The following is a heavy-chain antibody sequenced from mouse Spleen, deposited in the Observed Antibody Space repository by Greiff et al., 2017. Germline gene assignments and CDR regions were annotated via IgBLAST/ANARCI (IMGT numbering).Heavy chain of an antibody. CDR2: INPSSGYT. V-gene: IGHV1-4*01. CDR3: ARSPRGFDY. J-gene: IGHJ2*01. Sequence: VKLLESGAELARPGASVKMSCKASGYTFTSYTMHWVKQRPGQGLEWIGYINPSSGYTKYNQKFKDKATLTADKSSSTAYMQLSSLTSEDSAVYYCARSPRGFDYWGQGTTLTVSS. CDR1: GYTFTSYT.